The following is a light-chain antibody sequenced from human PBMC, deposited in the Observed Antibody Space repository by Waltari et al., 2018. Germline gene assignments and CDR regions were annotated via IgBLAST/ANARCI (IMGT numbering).Light chain of an antibody. CDR1: SSDVGGYNS. J-gene: IGLJ2*01. CDR2: AVS. Sequence: QSALTQPRSVSGSPGQSVTISCTGTSSDVGGYNSSSWYHQDPGKAPKLLMFAVSERPSGVAARVSGSKSGNTASLTISGLQAGDETDYHCCSFAAGNTVIFGGGTKLTVV. CDR3: CSFAAGNTVI. V-gene: IGLV2-11*01.